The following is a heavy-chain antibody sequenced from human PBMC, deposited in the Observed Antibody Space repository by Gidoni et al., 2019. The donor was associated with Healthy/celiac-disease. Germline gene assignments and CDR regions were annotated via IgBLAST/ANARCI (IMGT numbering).Heavy chain of an antibody. CDR3: ARGPQDIAARRGGLLLDY. V-gene: IGHV4-34*01. CDR2: INHSGST. Sequence: QVQLQQWGAGLLKPSETLSLTCAVSAGSFTGYSWSWIRQPPGKGLEWIGEINHSGSTNYNPSSKSRVTISVETSKNQFSLKLSSVTAADTAVYYCARGPQDIAARRGGLLLDYWGQGTLVTVSS. D-gene: IGHD6-6*01. J-gene: IGHJ4*02. CDR1: AGSFTGYS.